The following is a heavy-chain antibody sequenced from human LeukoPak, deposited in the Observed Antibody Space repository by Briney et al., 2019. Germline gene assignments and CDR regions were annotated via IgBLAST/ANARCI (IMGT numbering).Heavy chain of an antibody. D-gene: IGHD3-10*01. CDR1: GYTFTGYY. V-gene: IGHV1-24*01. CDR2: FDPEDGET. CDR3: ATAFRYYYGSGTSKFDP. J-gene: IGHJ5*02. Sequence: GASVKVSCKASGYTFTGYYMHWVRQAPGQGLEWMGGFDPEDGETIYAQKFQGRVTMTEDTSTDTAYMELSSLRSEDTAVYYCATAFRYYYGSGTSKFDPWGQGTLVTVSS.